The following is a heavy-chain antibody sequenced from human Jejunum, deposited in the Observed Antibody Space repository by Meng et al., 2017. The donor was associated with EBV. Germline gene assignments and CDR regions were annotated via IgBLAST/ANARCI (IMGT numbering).Heavy chain of an antibody. J-gene: IGHJ4*02. CDR1: GGSVSTASYY. D-gene: IGHD3-22*01. CDR2: IYYSGNT. V-gene: IGHV4-61*01. CDR3: ARVVDYYERSGYPDF. Sequence: QVQLQAAGPGLVKPSETLSLTCTVSGGSVSTASYYWSWIRQSPGKGLEWIGYIYYSGNTNYNPSLKSRATITVDTSKNQFSLKLSSVTAADTAVYYCARVVDYYERSGYPDFWGQGTLVTVFS.